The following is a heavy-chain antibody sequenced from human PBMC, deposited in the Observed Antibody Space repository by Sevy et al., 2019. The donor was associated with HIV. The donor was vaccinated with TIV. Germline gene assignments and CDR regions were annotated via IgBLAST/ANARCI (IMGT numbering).Heavy chain of an antibody. D-gene: IGHD6-19*01. CDR2: MNPNSSNT. Sequence: ASVKVSCKASGYTFTSYDINWVRQATGQGLEWMGWMNPNSSNTGYAQKFQGRVTMTRNTSISTAYTELRSLRSEDTAMYYCVRAGSGWYAYYFDSWGQGTRVTVSS. J-gene: IGHJ4*02. CDR3: VRAGSGWYAYYFDS. V-gene: IGHV1-8*01. CDR1: GYTFTSYD.